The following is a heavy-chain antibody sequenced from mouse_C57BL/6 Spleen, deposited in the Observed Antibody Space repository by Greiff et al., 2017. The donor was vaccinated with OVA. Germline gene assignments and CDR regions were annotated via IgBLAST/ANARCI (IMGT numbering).Heavy chain of an antibody. J-gene: IGHJ3*01. CDR1: GYTFTSSW. CDR2: LDPSDSYT. CDR3: ARSGDSSYQAGFAY. D-gene: IGHD1-1*01. V-gene: IGHV1-69*01. Sequence: QVQLQQPGAELVMPGASVKLSCKASGYTFTSSWMHWVQQRPGPGLAWIGQLDPSDSYTNYNQKFKGTSTLTVDNSSRTAYMQLSSRTSEDSAVYYCARSGDSSYQAGFAYWGQGTLVTVSA.